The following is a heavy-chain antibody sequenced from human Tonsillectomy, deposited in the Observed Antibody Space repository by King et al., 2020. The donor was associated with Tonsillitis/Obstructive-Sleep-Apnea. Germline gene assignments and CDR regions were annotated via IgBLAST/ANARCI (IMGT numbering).Heavy chain of an antibody. Sequence: VQLVESGGGVVQPGGSLRLSCAASGFTFDDHAMHWVRQAPGKGLEWVSLISGDGGYTYYADSVKGRFTISRVNSKNSLYLQMNSLRTEDTALYYCAKDLRLYYYYYMDVWGKGTTVTVSS. V-gene: IGHV3-43*02. J-gene: IGHJ6*03. CDR2: ISGDGGYT. CDR1: GFTFDDHA. CDR3: AKDLRLYYYYYMDV.